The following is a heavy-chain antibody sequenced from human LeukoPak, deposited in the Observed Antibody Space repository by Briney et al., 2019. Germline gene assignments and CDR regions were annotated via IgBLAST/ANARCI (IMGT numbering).Heavy chain of an antibody. V-gene: IGHV3-23*01. Sequence: GGSLRLSCAASGFTFSNYAMSWVRQAPGKGLEWVSAISGSGDNTYYADSVKGRFTVSRDNAKNMLYVQMKSLRAEDTAVYYCAKDDYGSGSLMDVWGKGTTVTVSS. D-gene: IGHD3-10*01. CDR3: AKDDYGSGSLMDV. CDR2: ISGSGDNT. J-gene: IGHJ6*03. CDR1: GFTFSNYA.